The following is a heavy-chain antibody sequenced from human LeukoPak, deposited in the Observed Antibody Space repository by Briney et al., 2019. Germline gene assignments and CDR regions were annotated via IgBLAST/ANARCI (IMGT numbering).Heavy chain of an antibody. D-gene: IGHD3-22*01. J-gene: IGHJ4*02. Sequence: GGSLRLSCAASGFTFSDHYMDWVRQAPGKGLEWVGRTRNKANCYTTEYAASVKGKFTISRDDSKNPLYLQMNSLKTEYTSVYYCARVNYYDSSGHPLDYWRQGTLVTVS. CDR2: TRNKANCYTT. CDR3: ARVNYYDSSGHPLDY. V-gene: IGHV3-72*01. CDR1: GFTFSDHY.